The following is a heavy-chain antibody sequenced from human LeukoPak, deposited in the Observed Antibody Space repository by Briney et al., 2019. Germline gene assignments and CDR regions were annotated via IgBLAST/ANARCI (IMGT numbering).Heavy chain of an antibody. CDR2: IYYSGST. CDR3: PRGGSYYDY. J-gene: IGHJ4*02. V-gene: IGHV4-59*01. D-gene: IGHD1-26*01. Sequence: SETLSLTCTVSGGSISSYYWSWIRQPPGKGLEWIGYIYYSGSTNYNPSLKSRATISVDTSKNQFSLKVSSVTAADTAVYYCPRGGSYYDYWGQGTLVTVSS. CDR1: GGSISSYY.